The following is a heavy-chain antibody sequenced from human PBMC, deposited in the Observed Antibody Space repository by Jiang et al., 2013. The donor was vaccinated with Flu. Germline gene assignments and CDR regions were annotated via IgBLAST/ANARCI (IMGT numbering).Heavy chain of an antibody. V-gene: IGHV3-23*01. J-gene: IGHJ4*02. D-gene: IGHD3-22*01. CDR2: ITGNGGSR. Sequence: QLLESGEAWCSRGVPETLLCSLWIHLQCFCHELGPPGSRKGPEWVSAITGNGGSRHYLDSVRGRFTISRDNSKNTLFLQMNSLRADDTATYYCAKGDTGEVRVITLDSWGQGALVT. CDR1: IHLQCFC. CDR3: AKGDTGEVRVITLDS.